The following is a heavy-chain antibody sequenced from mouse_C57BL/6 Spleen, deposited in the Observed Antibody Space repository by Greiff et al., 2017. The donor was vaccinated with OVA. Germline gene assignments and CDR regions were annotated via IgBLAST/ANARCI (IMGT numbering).Heavy chain of an antibody. Sequence: VQLQQPGAELVMPGASVKLSCKASGYTFTSYWMHWVKQRPGQGLEWIGEIDPSDSYTNYNQKFKGKSTLTVDKSSSTAYMQLSSLTSEDSAVYYCARSGSNPTYYYAMDYWGQGTSVTVSS. V-gene: IGHV1-69*01. CDR1: GYTFTSYW. CDR3: ARSGSNPTYYYAMDY. CDR2: IDPSDSYT. J-gene: IGHJ4*01. D-gene: IGHD1-1*01.